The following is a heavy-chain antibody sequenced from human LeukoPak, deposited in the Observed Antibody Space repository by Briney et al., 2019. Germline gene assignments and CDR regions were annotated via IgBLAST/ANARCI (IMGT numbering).Heavy chain of an antibody. CDR1: GSTFSSYA. J-gene: IGHJ4*02. D-gene: IGHD6-6*01. CDR3: ARDSSSAIDY. CDR2: ISYDGSNK. Sequence: PGGSVRLSCAASGSTFSSYAMHWVRQAPGKGLEWVAVISYDGSNKYYADSVKGRFTISRDNSKNTLYLQMNSLRAEDTAVYYCARDSSSAIDYWGQGTLVTVSS. V-gene: IGHV3-30*04.